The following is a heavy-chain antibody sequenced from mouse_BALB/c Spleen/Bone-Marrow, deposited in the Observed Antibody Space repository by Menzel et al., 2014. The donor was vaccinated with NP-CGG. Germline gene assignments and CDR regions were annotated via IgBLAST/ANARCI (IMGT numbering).Heavy chain of an antibody. CDR2: ISDGGSYT. V-gene: IGHV5-4*02. J-gene: IGHJ3*01. Sequence: DVPLQESGGGLVKPGGSLKLSCAASGFTFSDYYMYWVRQTPEKRLEWVATISDGGSYTYYPDSVKGRFTISRDNAKNNLYLQMSSLKSEDTAMYYCARDYDYDPAWFAYWGQGTLVTVSA. CDR3: ARDYDYDPAWFAY. D-gene: IGHD2-4*01. CDR1: GFTFSDYY.